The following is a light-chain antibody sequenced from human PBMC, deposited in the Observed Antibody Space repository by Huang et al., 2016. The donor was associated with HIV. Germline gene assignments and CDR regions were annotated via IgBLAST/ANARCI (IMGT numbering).Light chain of an antibody. CDR3: QHSYRA. CDR1: QSINTY. CDR2: GVS. J-gene: IGKJ3*01. Sequence: DIQMTQSPSSLSASVGDRVTITCRTSQSINTYLNWYQHTPGKAPKLLIYGVSNLQSGVPSRFSGSGSGTDFTLTISSLQPEDFATYFCQHSYRAFGPGTKVDIK. V-gene: IGKV1-39*01.